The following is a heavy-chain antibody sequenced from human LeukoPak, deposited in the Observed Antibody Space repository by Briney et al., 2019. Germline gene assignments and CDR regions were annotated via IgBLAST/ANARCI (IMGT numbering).Heavy chain of an antibody. CDR2: ISSSSSYI. Sequence: PGGSLRLSCAASGFTFSSYGMNWVRQAPGKGLEWVSSISSSSSYIYFADSLKGRFTISRDNAKNSLYLQMNSLRAEDTAVYYCARVTRGYTYGLLDYWGQGALVTVSS. V-gene: IGHV3-21*01. CDR3: ARVTRGYTYGLLDY. J-gene: IGHJ4*02. D-gene: IGHD5-18*01. CDR1: GFTFSSYG.